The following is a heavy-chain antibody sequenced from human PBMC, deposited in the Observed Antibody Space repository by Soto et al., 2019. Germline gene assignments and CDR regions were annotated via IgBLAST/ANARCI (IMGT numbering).Heavy chain of an antibody. V-gene: IGHV4-59*08. J-gene: IGHJ6*03. CDR1: GGSISSYY. D-gene: IGHD6-13*01. CDR2: IYYSGST. Sequence: QVQLQESGPGLVKPSETLSLTCTVSGGSISSYYWSWIRQPPGKGLEWIGYIYYSGSTNYNPSLKSRVTISVNTSKNQFSLKLSSVTAADTAVYYCARHVSSSWYPNYYYYYMDVWGKGTTVTVSS. CDR3: ARHVSSSWYPNYYYYYMDV.